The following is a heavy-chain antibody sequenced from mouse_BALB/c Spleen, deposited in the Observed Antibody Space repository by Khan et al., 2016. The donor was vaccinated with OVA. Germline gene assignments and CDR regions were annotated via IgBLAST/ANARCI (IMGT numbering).Heavy chain of an antibody. CDR3: ARRTTGYTVDY. CDR2: INPRSGYA. Sequence: QVRLQQSGAELARPGASVRMSCKASGYTFTSNTMHWVKQRPGQGLEWIGYINPRSGYANYNQNFKDKATLTADKSSNTAYLQLSSLTSEDSAVYDCARRTTGYTVDYWGQGTSVTVSS. V-gene: IGHV1-4*01. J-gene: IGHJ4*01. D-gene: IGHD2-14*01. CDR1: GYTFTSNT.